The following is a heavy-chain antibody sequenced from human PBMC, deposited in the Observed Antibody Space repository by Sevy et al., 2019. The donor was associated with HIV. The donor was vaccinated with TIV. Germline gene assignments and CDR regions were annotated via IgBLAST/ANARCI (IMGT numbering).Heavy chain of an antibody. CDR3: TRGGRQTDV. CDR1: GFTFGDYA. Sequence: GGSLRLSCTASGFTFGDYAMSLFRQAPGKGLEWVGFIRSKAYGGTTEYAASVKGRFTISRDDSKSIAYLQMNSLKTEDTAVYYCTRGGRQTDVWGQGTTVTVSS. CDR2: IRSKAYGGTT. J-gene: IGHJ6*02. V-gene: IGHV3-49*03.